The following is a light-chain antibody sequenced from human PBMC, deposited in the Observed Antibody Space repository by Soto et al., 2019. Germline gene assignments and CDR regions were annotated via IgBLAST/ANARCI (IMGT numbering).Light chain of an antibody. CDR2: SAS. Sequence: EIVMTQSPATLSLSPGGRATLSFRASQSISDTLAWYQQKPGQAPRLLIYSASRGATGFPARFSGSGSGTEFTLTISSLQSEDFTVYSCLQYHNLWAFGQGTKVDIK. J-gene: IGKJ1*01. V-gene: IGKV3-15*01. CDR1: QSISDT. CDR3: LQYHNLWA.